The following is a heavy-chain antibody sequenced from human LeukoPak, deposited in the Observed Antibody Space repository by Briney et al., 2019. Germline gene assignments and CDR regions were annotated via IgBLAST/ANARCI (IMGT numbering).Heavy chain of an antibody. D-gene: IGHD4-23*01. CDR1: GGTFSSYA. V-gene: IGHV1-69*13. Sequence: ASVKVSCKASGGTFSSYAISWVRQAPGQGLEWMGGIIPIFGTANYAQKFQGRVTITADESTSTAYMELSSLRSEDTAVYYCARSLYGGPTSKYYFDYWGQGTLVTVSS. J-gene: IGHJ4*02. CDR3: ARSLYGGPTSKYYFDY. CDR2: IIPIFGTA.